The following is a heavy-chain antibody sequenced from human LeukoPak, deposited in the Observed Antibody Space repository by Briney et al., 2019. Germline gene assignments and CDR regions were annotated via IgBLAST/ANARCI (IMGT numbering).Heavy chain of an antibody. CDR3: VRGTHYEASRGYPDS. CDR2: ISATSFSI. D-gene: IGHD3-16*01. V-gene: IGHV3-48*04. Sequence: PGGSLRLSCAASGFTFSSYNMNWVRQAQGQGLEWISYISATSFSIYYADSVAGRFTISRDNAKNSVYLQMNSLRAGDTAVYYCVRGTHYEASRGYPDSWGQGTLLSVSS. CDR1: GFTFSSYN. J-gene: IGHJ4*02.